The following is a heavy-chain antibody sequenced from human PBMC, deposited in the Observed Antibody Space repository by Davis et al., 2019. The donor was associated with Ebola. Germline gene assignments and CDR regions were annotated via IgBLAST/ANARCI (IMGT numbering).Heavy chain of an antibody. CDR3: ATGVLILGAYYFDY. Sequence: PSETLSLTCAASGFTFSSYAMSWVRQAPGKGLEWVSAISGSGGSTYYADSVKGRFTISRDNSKNTLYLQMNSLRAEDTAVYYCATGVLILGAYYFDYWGQGTLVTVSS. J-gene: IGHJ4*02. D-gene: IGHD4/OR15-4a*01. CDR2: ISGSGGST. V-gene: IGHV3-23*01. CDR1: GFTFSSYA.